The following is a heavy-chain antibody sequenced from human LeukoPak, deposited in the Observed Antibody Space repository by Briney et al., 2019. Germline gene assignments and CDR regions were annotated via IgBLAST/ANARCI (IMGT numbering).Heavy chain of an antibody. CDR3: AKDIQLST. Sequence: GGSLRLSCAASGFTFSNYWMGWVRQAPGKGLERVANIKQDGSEKYYVDSVKGRFTISRDNAKNSLYLQMNSLRVEDTARYYCAKDIQLSTWGLGTMVTVSS. J-gene: IGHJ3*01. CDR1: GFTFSNYW. V-gene: IGHV3-7*04. CDR2: IKQDGSEK. D-gene: IGHD3-16*02.